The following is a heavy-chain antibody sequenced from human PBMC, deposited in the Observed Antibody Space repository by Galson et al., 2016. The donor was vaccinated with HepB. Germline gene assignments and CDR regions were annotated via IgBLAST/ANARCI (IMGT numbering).Heavy chain of an antibody. J-gene: IGHJ4*02. V-gene: IGHV3-30-3*01. CDR1: GFIFNSHA. CDR2: ISYDGSNE. CDR3: ARDRRGGSNTLDY. D-gene: IGHD1-26*01. Sequence: SLRLSCAASGFIFNSHAMNWVRQAPGKGLEWVAVISYDGSNEYYADSVKGRFTISRDNSKNTLYLHMNSLRAEDTAVYYCARDRRGGSNTLDYWGQGTLVTFSS.